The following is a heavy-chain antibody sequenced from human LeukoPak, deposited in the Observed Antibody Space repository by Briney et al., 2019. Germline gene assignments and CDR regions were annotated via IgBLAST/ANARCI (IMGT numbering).Heavy chain of an antibody. J-gene: IGHJ6*02. CDR3: AKGVVAATNAAYYGMAV. Sequence: GGSLRLSCAASGFTFSNYGMHWVRQAPGKGLEWVAVISYDESDKYYADSVKGRFTTSRDNSKNTLYLQMNSLRPEDTAVYYCAKGVVAATNAAYYGMAVWGQGTTVTVSS. CDR1: GFTFSNYG. V-gene: IGHV3-30*18. CDR2: ISYDESDK. D-gene: IGHD2-15*01.